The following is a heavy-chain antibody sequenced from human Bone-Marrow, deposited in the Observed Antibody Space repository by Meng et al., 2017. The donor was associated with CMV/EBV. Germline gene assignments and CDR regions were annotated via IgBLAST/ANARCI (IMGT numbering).Heavy chain of an antibody. J-gene: IGHJ3*02. V-gene: IGHV1-18*01. CDR1: GYTFSRYG. D-gene: IGHD3-9*01. Sequence: ASVKVSCKASGYTFSRYGVSWVRQAPGQGLEWLGWVGGCDGDTNYALEFRGRVTMTTDTATNTAYMELRSLRSDDTAVYYCARDWECLDRSDVFVIWGQGTMVTVSS. CDR2: VGGCDGDT. CDR3: ARDWECLDRSDVFVI.